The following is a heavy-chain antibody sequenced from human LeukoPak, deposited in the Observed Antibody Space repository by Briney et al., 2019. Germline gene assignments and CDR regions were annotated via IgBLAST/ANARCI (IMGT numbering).Heavy chain of an antibody. Sequence: GGSLRLSCAASGFTFSSYWMSWVGQAPGKGREGWANIKQDGSEKYYVDSVKGRFTISRDNAKNSLYLQMNSLRAEDTAVYYCARAFTGYCNGGTCYSDNWGQGTLVTVSS. CDR1: GFTFSSYW. CDR3: ARAFTGYCNGGTCYSDN. D-gene: IGHD2-15*01. J-gene: IGHJ4*02. CDR2: IKQDGSEK. V-gene: IGHV3-7*01.